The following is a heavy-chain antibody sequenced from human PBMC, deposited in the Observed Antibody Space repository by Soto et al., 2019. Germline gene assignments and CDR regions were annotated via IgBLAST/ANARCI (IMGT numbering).Heavy chain of an antibody. Sequence: GSLRLSCAASGFTFSSYSMNWVRQAPGKGLEWVSSISSSSSYIYYADSVKDRFTISRDNSRNTLYLHMDSLRAEDTAVYYCARGRGSTGYLGREHYFDYWGQGTLVTVSS. J-gene: IGHJ4*02. CDR1: GFTFSSYS. CDR2: ISSSSSYI. D-gene: IGHD2-2*01. V-gene: IGHV3-21*01. CDR3: ARGRGSTGYLGREHYFDY.